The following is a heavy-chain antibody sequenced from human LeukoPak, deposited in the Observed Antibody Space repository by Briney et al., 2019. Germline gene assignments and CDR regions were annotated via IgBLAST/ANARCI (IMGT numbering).Heavy chain of an antibody. CDR1: GGSISSSSYY. J-gene: IGHJ4*02. V-gene: IGHV4-39*07. D-gene: IGHD6-19*01. CDR2: IYYSGST. CDR3: ARITRQWLVRV. Sequence: KPSETLSLTCTVSGGSISSSSYYWGWIRQPPGKGLEWIGSIYYSGSTYYNPSLKSRVTISVDTSKNQFSLKLSSVTAADTAVYYCARITRQWLVRVWGQGTLVTVSS.